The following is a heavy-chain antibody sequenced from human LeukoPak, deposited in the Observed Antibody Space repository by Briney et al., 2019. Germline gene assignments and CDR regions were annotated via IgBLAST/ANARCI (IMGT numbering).Heavy chain of an antibody. J-gene: IGHJ3*02. CDR1: GGXISSYY. CDR3: ARDRVVVINPDAFDI. D-gene: IGHD3-22*01. Sequence: SETLSLTCTVSGGXISSYYCSWIRQPAGKGLEWIGRIYTSGSTNYNPSLKSRVTMSVDTSKNQFSLKLSSVTAADTAVYYCARDRVVVINPDAFDIWGQGTMVTVSS. CDR2: IYTSGST. V-gene: IGHV4-4*07.